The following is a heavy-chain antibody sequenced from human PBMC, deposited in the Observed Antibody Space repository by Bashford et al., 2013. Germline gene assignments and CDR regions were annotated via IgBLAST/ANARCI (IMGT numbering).Heavy chain of an antibody. Sequence: VRQAPGKGLVWVSRINSDGSSTAYADSVKGRFTISRDNAKNSLYLQMNSLRAEDTAVYYCAKDLSGDPGEFDYWGQGTLVTVSS. CDR2: INSDGSST. CDR3: AKDLSGDPGEFDY. J-gene: IGHJ4*02. D-gene: IGHD4-17*01. V-gene: IGHV3-74*01.